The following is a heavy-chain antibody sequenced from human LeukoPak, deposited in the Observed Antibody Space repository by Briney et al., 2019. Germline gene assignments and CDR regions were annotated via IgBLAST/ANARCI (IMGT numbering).Heavy chain of an antibody. V-gene: IGHV3-33*06. D-gene: IGHD5-18*01. J-gene: IGHJ4*02. CDR2: IWSDGCKE. CDR1: GFSFSSYG. CDR3: AKDRDTAMEIDY. Sequence: GRSLRPSCAASGFSFSSYGMPWVPQAPGKGREGLGVIWSDGCKENYADSVKGRFTISRDNSKNTLYLQMNSLRAEDTAVYYCAKDRDTAMEIDYWGQGTLVTVSS.